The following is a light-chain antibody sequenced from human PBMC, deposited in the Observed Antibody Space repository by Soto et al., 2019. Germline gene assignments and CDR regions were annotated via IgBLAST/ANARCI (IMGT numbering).Light chain of an antibody. Sequence: QSALTQPASVSGSPGQSITTSCTGTSSDVGGYNYVSWYQHHPGKAPKLLIYDVNSRPSGVSDRFSGSKSGNTASLTISGLQAEDEADYYCSSYTSSSTEVFGTGTKVTVL. V-gene: IGLV2-14*03. CDR2: DVN. CDR1: SSDVGGYNY. CDR3: SSYTSSSTEV. J-gene: IGLJ1*01.